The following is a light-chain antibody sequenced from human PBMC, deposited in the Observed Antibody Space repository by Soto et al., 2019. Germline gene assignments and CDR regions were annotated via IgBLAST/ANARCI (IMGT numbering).Light chain of an antibody. Sequence: EIQMTQSPSTLSASVVDRFTITFLASQSISGWLAWYQQKPGKAPKLLIYDVSSLESGVPSRFSGSGSGTEFTLAISSLQPDDFATYYCQQYNSYPWTFGQGTKVDIK. CDR3: QQYNSYPWT. CDR2: DVS. V-gene: IGKV1-5*01. J-gene: IGKJ1*01. CDR1: QSISGW.